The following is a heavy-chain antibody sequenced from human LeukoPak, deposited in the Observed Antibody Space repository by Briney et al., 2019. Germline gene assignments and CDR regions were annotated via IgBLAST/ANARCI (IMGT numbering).Heavy chain of an antibody. CDR1: GGSISSGSYY. CDR2: IYTSGST. V-gene: IGHV4-61*02. Sequence: SETLSLTCTVSGGSISSGSYYWSWIRQPAGKGLEWIGRIYTSGSTNYNPSLKSRVTISVDTSKNQFSLKLSSVTAADTAVYYCARLGYCSSTSCSQASWFDPWGQGTLVTVSS. CDR3: ARLGYCSSTSCSQASWFDP. J-gene: IGHJ5*02. D-gene: IGHD2-2*01.